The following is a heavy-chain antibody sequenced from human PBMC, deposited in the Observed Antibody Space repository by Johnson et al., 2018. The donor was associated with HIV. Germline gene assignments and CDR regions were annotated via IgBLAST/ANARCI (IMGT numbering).Heavy chain of an antibody. D-gene: IGHD6-6*01. CDR2: IGTAGDT. Sequence: VQLVESGGGVVQPGGSLRLSCAASGFTFSSYDMHWVRQATGKGLEWVSAIGTAGDTYYPGSVKGRFTISRDNAKNSLYLQMNSLRAEDTALYYCAKDTTFSSSHAFDIWGQGTMVTVSS. J-gene: IGHJ3*02. V-gene: IGHV3-13*01. CDR3: AKDTTFSSSHAFDI. CDR1: GFTFSSYD.